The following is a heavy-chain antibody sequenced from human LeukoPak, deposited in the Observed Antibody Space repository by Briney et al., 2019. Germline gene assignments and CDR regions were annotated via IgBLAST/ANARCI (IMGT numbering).Heavy chain of an antibody. CDR2: VSGSGDRM. CDR1: GFTSSSYA. Sequence: GGSLRLSCAASGFTSSSYASNWVRQAPGKGLEWVATVSGSGDRMYHADSVKGRFTISRDNSKNTIYLQMNSLRAEDTALYYCAKAAAAPGFDFWGQGTLVTVSS. D-gene: IGHD6-13*01. J-gene: IGHJ4*02. V-gene: IGHV3-23*01. CDR3: AKAAAAPGFDF.